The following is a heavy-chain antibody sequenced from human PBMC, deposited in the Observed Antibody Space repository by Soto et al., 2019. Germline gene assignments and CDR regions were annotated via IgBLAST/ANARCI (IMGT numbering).Heavy chain of an antibody. V-gene: IGHV1-2*02. CDR1: SFTFIDFY. D-gene: IGHD3-16*02. CDR2: INAKNGGT. Sequence: QVELVQSGTEVKKPGASVKVSCEASSFTFIDFYIHWLRQAPGQGLEWMGWINAKNGGTRYAEKFQDRVTLTRDRSVRTAYLELQRLRSDDTAIYYCARSHCTDGICYTEVIPSWGQGTLVIVS. J-gene: IGHJ4*02. CDR3: ARSHCTDGICYTEVIPS.